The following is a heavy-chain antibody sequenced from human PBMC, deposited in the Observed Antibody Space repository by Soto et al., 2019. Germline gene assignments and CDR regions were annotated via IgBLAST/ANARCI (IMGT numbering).Heavy chain of an antibody. J-gene: IGHJ4*02. V-gene: IGHV1-18*01. D-gene: IGHD3-10*01. CDR1: GYTFTSYG. CDR3: ARVYGSGVPAAPRDY. Sequence: GASVKVSCKASGYTFTSYGISWVRQAPGQGLEWMGWISAYNGNTNYAQKLQGRVTMTTDTSTSTAYMELRSLRSDDTAVYYCARVYGSGVPAAPRDYWGQGTLVTVSS. CDR2: ISAYNGNT.